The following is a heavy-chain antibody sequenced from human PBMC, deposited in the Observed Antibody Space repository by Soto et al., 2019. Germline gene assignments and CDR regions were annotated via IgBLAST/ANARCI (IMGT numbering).Heavy chain of an antibody. V-gene: IGHV3-33*01. D-gene: IGHD1-26*01. CDR2: IWYDGSNK. J-gene: IGHJ4*02. CDR1: GFTFSSYG. Sequence: QVQLVESGGGVVQPGRSLRLSCAASGFTFSSYGMHWVRQAPGKGLVWVAVIWYDGSNKYYADSVKGRFTISRDNSKNTLYLQMNSLRAEDTAVYYCARAHSGSYYGDYWGQGTLVTVSS. CDR3: ARAHSGSYYGDY.